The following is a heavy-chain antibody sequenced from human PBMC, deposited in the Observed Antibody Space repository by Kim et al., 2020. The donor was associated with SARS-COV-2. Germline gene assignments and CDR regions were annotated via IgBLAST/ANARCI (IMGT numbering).Heavy chain of an antibody. CDR3: ATIVRVWTGGFDY. D-gene: IGHD6-6*01. Sequence: YADSVKGRITISRDTSKNTLYLQMNSLRAEDTAVYYCATIVRVWTGGFDYWGQGTLVTVSS. V-gene: IGHV3-23*01. J-gene: IGHJ4*02.